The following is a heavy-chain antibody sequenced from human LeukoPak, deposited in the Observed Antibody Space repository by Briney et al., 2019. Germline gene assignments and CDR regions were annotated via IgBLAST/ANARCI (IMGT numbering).Heavy chain of an antibody. CDR3: ARADYDSSRYHTNWFDP. Sequence: ASVKVSCKASGYTFTGYYMHWVRQAPGQGLEWMGRINPNSGGTNYAQKFQGRVTMTRDTSISTAYMELSRLRSDDTAVYYCARADYDSSRYHTNWFDPWGQGTLVTVSS. D-gene: IGHD3-22*01. J-gene: IGHJ5*02. CDR1: GYTFTGYY. V-gene: IGHV1-2*06. CDR2: INPNSGGT.